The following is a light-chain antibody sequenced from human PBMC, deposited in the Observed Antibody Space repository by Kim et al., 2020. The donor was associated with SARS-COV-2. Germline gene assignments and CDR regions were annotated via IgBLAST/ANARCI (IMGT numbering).Light chain of an antibody. Sequence: NFMLPQPHSVSESPGKTVTISCTRSSGSIADNYVQWYQQRPGSAPTTVIYEDKERPSGVPDRFSASIDSSSNSASLTISGLKTEDEADYYCQSYDFTNYVVFGGGTQLTVL. V-gene: IGLV6-57*04. CDR1: SGSIADNY. CDR3: QSYDFTNYVV. J-gene: IGLJ2*01. CDR2: EDK.